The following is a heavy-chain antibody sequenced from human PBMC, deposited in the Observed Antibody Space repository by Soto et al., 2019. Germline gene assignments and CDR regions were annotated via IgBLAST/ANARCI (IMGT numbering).Heavy chain of an antibody. CDR3: ARENGAVAQAHYYYGMDV. CDR2: IFYSGST. J-gene: IGHJ6*02. CDR1: GGSISSSRSY. V-gene: IGHV4-39*02. Sequence: SETLSLTCNVSGGSISSSRSYWAWIRQPPGKGLEWIANIFYSGSTYYNPSLASRVTVSVDTSKNQFSLQLNSVTPADTAVYYCARENGAVAQAHYYYGMDVWGQGTTVTVSS. D-gene: IGHD3-16*01.